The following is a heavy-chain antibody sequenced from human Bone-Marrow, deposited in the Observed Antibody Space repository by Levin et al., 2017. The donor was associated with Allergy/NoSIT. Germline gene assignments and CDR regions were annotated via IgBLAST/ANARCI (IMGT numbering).Heavy chain of an antibody. D-gene: IGHD2-2*01. CDR3: AQSHNARGLSPPFAF. CDR2: IHWDDDK. CDR1: GFSLTTSGVG. Sequence: VSGPTLVKNTQTLTLTCTFSGFSLTTSGVGVGWIRQPPGKALEWLALIHWDDDKHYSPSLKSRLTITKDTSKNQVVLTMTNVDPFDTATYYCAQSHNARGLSPPFAFWGQGTLVTVSS. J-gene: IGHJ4*02. V-gene: IGHV2-5*02.